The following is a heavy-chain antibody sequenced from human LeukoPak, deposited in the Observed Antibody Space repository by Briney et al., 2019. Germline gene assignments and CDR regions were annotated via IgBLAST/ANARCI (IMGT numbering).Heavy chain of an antibody. CDR1: GYTFTGYY. J-gene: IGHJ4*02. V-gene: IGHV1-2*02. D-gene: IGHD3-16*02. Sequence: ASVKVSCKASGYTFTGYYMHWVRQAPGQGLEWMGWINPNSGGTNYARKFQGRVTMTRDTSISTAYMELSRLRSDDTAVYYCARARFGGVIVISPHFDYWGQGTLVTVSS. CDR2: INPNSGGT. CDR3: ARARFGGVIVISPHFDY.